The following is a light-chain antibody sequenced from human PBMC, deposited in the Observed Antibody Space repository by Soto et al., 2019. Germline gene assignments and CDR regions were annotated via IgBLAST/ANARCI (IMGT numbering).Light chain of an antibody. CDR3: MQPLQSWT. CDR1: XSLLHSNGYNY. Sequence: DIVMTQSPLSLPVTPGEPASISCRSSXSLLHSNGYNYLDWYLQKPGQSPQLLIYLGSNRASGVPDRFSGSGSGTDFTLKISRVEAEDVGVYYCMQPLQSWTFGQGTKV. J-gene: IGKJ1*01. V-gene: IGKV2-28*01. CDR2: LGS.